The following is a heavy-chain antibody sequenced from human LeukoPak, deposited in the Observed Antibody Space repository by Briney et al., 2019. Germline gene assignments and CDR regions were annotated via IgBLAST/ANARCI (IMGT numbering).Heavy chain of an antibody. Sequence: GASVKVSCKASGYTFTSYGINWVRQAPGQGLEWMGWFSAYSYNTNYAQKLQGRVTMTTDTSTSTAYMELRSLRSDDTAVYYCARGSNTIFGAYWGQGTLVTVSS. CDR2: FSAYSYNT. D-gene: IGHD3-3*01. J-gene: IGHJ4*02. V-gene: IGHV1-18*01. CDR3: ARGSNTIFGAY. CDR1: GYTFTSYG.